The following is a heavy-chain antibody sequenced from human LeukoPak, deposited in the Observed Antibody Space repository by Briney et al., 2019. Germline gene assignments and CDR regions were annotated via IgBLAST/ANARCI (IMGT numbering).Heavy chain of an antibody. CDR3: AGPYDSSGYYTQPGDAFDI. CDR2: IYPGDSDT. Sequence: GESLKISCKGSGYSFTSYWIGWVRQMPGKGLEWMGIIYPGDSDTRYSPSFQGQVTISADKSISTAYLQWSSLKASDTAMYYCAGPYDSSGYYTQPGDAFDIWGQGTMVTVSS. D-gene: IGHD3-22*01. J-gene: IGHJ3*02. V-gene: IGHV5-51*01. CDR1: GYSFTSYW.